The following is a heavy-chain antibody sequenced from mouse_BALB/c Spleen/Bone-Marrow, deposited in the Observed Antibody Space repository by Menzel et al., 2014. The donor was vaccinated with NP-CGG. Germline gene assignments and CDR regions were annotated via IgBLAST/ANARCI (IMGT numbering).Heavy chain of an antibody. CDR2: ISTYYGDA. CDR1: GYTFTDYA. D-gene: IGHD2-1*01. J-gene: IGHJ4*01. V-gene: IGHV1S137*01. CDR3: ASGNYDYAMDY. Sequence: VQLQQSGAERVRPGVSVKISCKGSGYTFTDYAMHWVKQSHAKSLEWIGVISTYYGDASYNQKFKGKATMTVDKSSSTAYMELARLTSEDSAIYYCASGNYDYAMDYWGQGTSVTVSS.